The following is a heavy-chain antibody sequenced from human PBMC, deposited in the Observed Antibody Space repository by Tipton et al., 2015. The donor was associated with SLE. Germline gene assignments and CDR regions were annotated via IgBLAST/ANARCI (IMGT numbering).Heavy chain of an antibody. J-gene: IGHJ4*02. D-gene: IGHD1-26*01. CDR2: VYYSGTT. Sequence: TLSLTCNVSGASITSHHWRWVRQFPGTGLEWIGYVYYSGTTNYNPSLKSRVTMSVDTTMNQFSLKLSSVTAADTAIYYCANRLGDYWGQGTLVTVSS. V-gene: IGHV4-59*11. CDR3: ANRLGDY. CDR1: GASITSHH.